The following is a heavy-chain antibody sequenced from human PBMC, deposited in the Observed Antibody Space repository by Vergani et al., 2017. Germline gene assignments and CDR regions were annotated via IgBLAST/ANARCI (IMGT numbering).Heavy chain of an antibody. V-gene: IGHV3-7*03. CDR3: AXDGIYDFWSGYYWYFDL. CDR2: IKQDGSEK. D-gene: IGHD3-3*01. J-gene: IGHJ2*01. CDR1: GFTFSSYW. Sequence: EVQLVESGGGLVQPGGSLRLSCAASGFTFSSYWMSWVRQAPGKGLEWVANIKQDGSEKYYVDSVKGRFTISRDNAKNSLYLQMNSLRAEDTAVYYCAXDGIYDFWSGYYWYFDLWGRGTLVTVSS.